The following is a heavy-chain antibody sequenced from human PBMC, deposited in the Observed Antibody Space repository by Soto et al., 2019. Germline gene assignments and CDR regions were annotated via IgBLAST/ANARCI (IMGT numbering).Heavy chain of an antibody. Sequence: GGSLRLSCAASGFTFSSYDMHWVRQATGKGLEWVSAIGTAGDTYYPGSVKGRFTISRENAKNSLYLQMNSLRAGDTAVYYCARSAVAGYLDNWFDPWGQGTLVTVSS. V-gene: IGHV3-13*01. CDR1: GFTFSSYD. CDR2: IGTAGDT. J-gene: IGHJ5*02. D-gene: IGHD6-19*01. CDR3: ARSAVAGYLDNWFDP.